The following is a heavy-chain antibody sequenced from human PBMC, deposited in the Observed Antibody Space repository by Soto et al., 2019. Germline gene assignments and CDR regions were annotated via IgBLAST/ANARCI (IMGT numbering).Heavy chain of an antibody. V-gene: IGHV3-11*01. D-gene: IGHD6-25*01. Sequence: WGSLRLSCEASGFIFSANYMTWIRQAPGKGLEWVSYIGGTSNVIYYADSVKGRFTISRDNAKNSLYLQMNSLRAEDTAVYYCARVGLSAADFDYWGQGALVTVSS. J-gene: IGHJ4*02. CDR1: GFIFSANY. CDR3: ARVGLSAADFDY. CDR2: IGGTSNVI.